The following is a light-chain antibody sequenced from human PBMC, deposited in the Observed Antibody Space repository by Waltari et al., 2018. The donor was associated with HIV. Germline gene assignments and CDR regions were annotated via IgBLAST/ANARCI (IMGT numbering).Light chain of an antibody. CDR1: NSNIGARYA. CDR2: GNS. CDR3: QSYDSSLSGWV. J-gene: IGLJ3*02. Sequence: QSVLTQPPSVSGAPSHRVPISCTGSNSNIGARYAIHWYQQLPGTAPKLLIYGNSNRPSGVPDRFSGSNSGTSASLAITGLQAEDEADYYCQSYDSSLSGWVFGGGTKLTVL. V-gene: IGLV1-40*01.